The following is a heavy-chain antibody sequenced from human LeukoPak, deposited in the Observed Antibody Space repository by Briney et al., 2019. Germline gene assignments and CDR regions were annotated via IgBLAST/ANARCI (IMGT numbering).Heavy chain of an antibody. Sequence: TLSLTCAVSGGSISSSNWWSWIRQHPGKGLEWIGYIYYSGGTYYNPSLKSRLSLSVDTSKNQFSVKLSSVTAADTAIYYCARQIVPAAGHDAFDIWGQGTMVTVSS. V-gene: IGHV4-31*11. D-gene: IGHD2-2*01. CDR3: ARQIVPAAGHDAFDI. CDR2: IYYSGGT. J-gene: IGHJ3*02. CDR1: GGSISSSNW.